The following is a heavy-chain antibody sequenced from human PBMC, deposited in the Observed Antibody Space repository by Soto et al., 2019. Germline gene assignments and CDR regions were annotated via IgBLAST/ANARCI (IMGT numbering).Heavy chain of an antibody. D-gene: IGHD3-3*01. V-gene: IGHV1-3*01. CDR3: ARDSQPRRITIFGVVIIGNWFDP. Sequence: ASVKVSCKASGYTFTSYAIDWVRQAPGQRLEWMGWINAGNGNTKYSQKFQGRVTMTRDTSTSTVYMELSSLRSEDTAVYYCARDSQPRRITIFGVVIIGNWFDPWGQGTLVTVSS. CDR2: INAGNGNT. CDR1: GYTFTSYA. J-gene: IGHJ5*02.